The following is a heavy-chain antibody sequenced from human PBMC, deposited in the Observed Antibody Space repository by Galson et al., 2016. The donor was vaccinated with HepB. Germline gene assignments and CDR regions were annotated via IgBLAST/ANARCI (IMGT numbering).Heavy chain of an antibody. CDR1: GYIFTSSG. CDR2: SNLYGGTI. J-gene: IGHJ6*03. Sequence: SVKVSCKASGYIFTSSGISWMRQAPGQGLEWVGWSNLYGGTINYARKFQGRVSLTTDTSTSTAYMELRSLRFDDTAVYYCARDWDFNMDVWGKGTTVTVSS. V-gene: IGHV1-18*04. D-gene: IGHD1-26*01. CDR3: ARDWDFNMDV.